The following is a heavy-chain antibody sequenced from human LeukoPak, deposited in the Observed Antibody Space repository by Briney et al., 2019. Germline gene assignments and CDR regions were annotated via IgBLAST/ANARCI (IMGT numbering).Heavy chain of an antibody. CDR1: GFTFSAYA. J-gene: IGHJ4*02. Sequence: GGSLRLSCAASGFTFSAYAMHWVRQAPGKGLEWISGISGTGGSTYYADSVKGRFTISRDNSKNTLYLQMNSLRAEDTAVYYCASYGYSSSWPYYFDYWGQGTLVTVSS. CDR2: ISGTGGST. CDR3: ASYGYSSSWPYYFDY. V-gene: IGHV3-23*01. D-gene: IGHD6-13*01.